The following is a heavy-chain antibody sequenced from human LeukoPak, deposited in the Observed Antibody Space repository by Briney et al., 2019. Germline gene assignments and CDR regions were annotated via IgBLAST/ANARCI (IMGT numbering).Heavy chain of an antibody. J-gene: IGHJ6*04. CDR2: INHSGST. CDR1: GGSFSGYY. CDR3: ARERLLWLGGYYGMEV. V-gene: IGHV4-34*01. Sequence: SETLSLTCAVYGGSFSGYYWSWIRQPPGKGLEWIREINHSGSTNYNPSLKSRVTISVATSKHQFSLKLSSVTAADTAVYYCARERLLWLGGYYGMEVWGKGTTVTVSS. D-gene: IGHD3-10*01.